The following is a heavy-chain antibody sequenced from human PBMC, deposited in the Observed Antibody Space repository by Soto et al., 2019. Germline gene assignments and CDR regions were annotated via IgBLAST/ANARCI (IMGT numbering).Heavy chain of an antibody. Sequence: SVKVSCKASGGTFSSYAISWVRQAPGQGLEWMGGIIPIFGTANYAQKFQGRVTITADKSTSTAYMELSSLRSEDTAVYYCAGYIVGADRRFEYWGQGTLVTSPQ. V-gene: IGHV1-69*06. D-gene: IGHD1-26*01. J-gene: IGHJ4*02. CDR1: GGTFSSYA. CDR3: AGYIVGADRRFEY. CDR2: IIPIFGTA.